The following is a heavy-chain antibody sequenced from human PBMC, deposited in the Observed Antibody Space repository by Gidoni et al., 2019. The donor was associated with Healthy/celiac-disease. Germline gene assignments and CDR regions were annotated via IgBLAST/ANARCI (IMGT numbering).Heavy chain of an antibody. CDR2: IYYSGST. Sequence: QLQLQESGPGLVKPSETLSLTCTVSGGSISSSSYYWGWTRQPPGKGLEWIGSIYYSGSTYYNPSLKSRVTVSVDTSKNQFSLQLSSVTAADTAVYYCARLSTDDILTGYYRSQGGVDVWGQGTTVTVSS. D-gene: IGHD3-9*01. J-gene: IGHJ6*02. CDR3: ARLSTDDILTGYYRSQGGVDV. CDR1: GGSISSSSYY. V-gene: IGHV4-39*01.